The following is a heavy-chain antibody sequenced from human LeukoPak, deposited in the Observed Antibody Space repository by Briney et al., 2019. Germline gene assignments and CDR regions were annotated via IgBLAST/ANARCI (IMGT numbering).Heavy chain of an antibody. CDR3: ARRRRYGYNYDY. CDR1: GGSFSGYY. Sequence: SETLSLTCAVYGGSFSGYYWSWIRQPPGKGLEWIGEINHSGSTNYNPSLKSRVTISVDTSKNQFSLKLSSVTAADTAVYYCARRRRYGYNYDYWGQGTLVTVSS. D-gene: IGHD5-24*01. V-gene: IGHV4-34*01. CDR2: INHSGST. J-gene: IGHJ4*02.